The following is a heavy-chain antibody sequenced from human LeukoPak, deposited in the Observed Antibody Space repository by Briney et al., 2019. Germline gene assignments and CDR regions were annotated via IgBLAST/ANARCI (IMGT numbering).Heavy chain of an antibody. J-gene: IGHJ4*02. CDR2: ISAYNGNT. Sequence: ASVKVSCKASGYTFTSYGISWVRQAPGQGLEWMGWISAYNGNTNYARKLQGRVTMTTDTSTSTAYMELRSLRSDDTAVYYCASSCSSTSCYAEGLGYWGQGTLVTVSS. CDR1: GYTFTSYG. V-gene: IGHV1-18*01. D-gene: IGHD2-2*01. CDR3: ASSCSSTSCYAEGLGY.